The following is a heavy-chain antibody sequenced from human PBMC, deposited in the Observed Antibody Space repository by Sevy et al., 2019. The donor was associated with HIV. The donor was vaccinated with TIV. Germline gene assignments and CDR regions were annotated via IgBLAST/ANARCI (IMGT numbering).Heavy chain of an antibody. CDR3: ARAYCSGGRCYSLPY. Sequence: ASVKVSCKISGYTFTTYRITWVRQAPGQGLEWMGWISPHNGDTDYAQKLQDRITMITDTSTTTVYMELTSLRSDDTAVYYCARAYCSGGRCYSLPYWGQGTLVTVSS. V-gene: IGHV1-18*01. D-gene: IGHD2-15*01. CDR2: ISPHNGDT. CDR1: GYTFTTYR. J-gene: IGHJ4*02.